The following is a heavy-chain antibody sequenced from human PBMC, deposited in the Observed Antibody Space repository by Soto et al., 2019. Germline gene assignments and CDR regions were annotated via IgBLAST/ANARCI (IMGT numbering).Heavy chain of an antibody. V-gene: IGHV4-59*12. CDR1: VGSPRYYY. J-gene: IGHJ4*02. CDR2: IDSNGTT. D-gene: IGHD4-17*01. Sequence: SLTCTISVGSPRYYYWTWIRQPPRKGLGWIGNIDSNGTTNYNRSLRSRVTISVDTSNNPFSLQLSSVTAEDTAIYYCARDDRDDYLGNFGYWGQGTLVTVSS. CDR3: ARDDRDDYLGNFGY.